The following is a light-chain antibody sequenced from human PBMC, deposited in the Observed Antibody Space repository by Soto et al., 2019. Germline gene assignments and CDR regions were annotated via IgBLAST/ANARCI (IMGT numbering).Light chain of an antibody. Sequence: QSALTQPASVSGSPGQSITISCTGTTSDVVSYNSVSWYQQYPGKAPKLMIHDVSNRPSGVSNRFSGSKSGNTASLTISGLQAEDEADYYCSSYTSSSSYVFGSGTKLTVL. CDR1: TSDVVSYNS. CDR3: SSYTSSSSYV. V-gene: IGLV2-14*01. J-gene: IGLJ1*01. CDR2: DVS.